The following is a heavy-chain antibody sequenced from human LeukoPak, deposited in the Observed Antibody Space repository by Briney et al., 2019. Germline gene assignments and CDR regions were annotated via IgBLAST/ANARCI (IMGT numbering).Heavy chain of an antibody. Sequence: GGSLRLSCVASAFAFSSNWMSWVRQAPGKGLEWVASIKEDGSETYYVDSVKGRFTISRDNSKNTLYLQMNSLRAGDTAVYYCAKDFWSGYYPNYWGQGTLVTVSS. CDR3: AKDFWSGYYPNY. J-gene: IGHJ4*02. V-gene: IGHV3-7*05. D-gene: IGHD3-3*01. CDR1: AFAFSSNW. CDR2: IKEDGSET.